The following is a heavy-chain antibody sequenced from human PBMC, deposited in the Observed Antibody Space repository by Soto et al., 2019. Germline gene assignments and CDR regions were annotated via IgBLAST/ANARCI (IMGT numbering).Heavy chain of an antibody. J-gene: IGHJ5*02. CDR1: GYTFTSYG. CDR2: ISAYNGNT. V-gene: IGHV1-18*04. Sequence: VASVKVSCKAFGYTFTSYGISWVRQAPGQGLEWMGWISAYNGNTNYAQKLQGRVTMTTDTSTSTAYMELRSLRSDDTAVYYCARVSDILTGRNWFDPWGQGTLVTVSS. D-gene: IGHD3-9*01. CDR3: ARVSDILTGRNWFDP.